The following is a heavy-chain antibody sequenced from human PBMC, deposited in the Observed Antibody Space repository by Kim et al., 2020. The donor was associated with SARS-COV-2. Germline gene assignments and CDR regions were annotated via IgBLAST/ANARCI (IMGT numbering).Heavy chain of an antibody. J-gene: IGHJ3*02. CDR2: IYYSGST. D-gene: IGHD4-17*01. CDR1: GGSISSYY. V-gene: IGHV4-59*08. CDR3: ARHAGLRGSDAFAI. Sequence: SETLSLTCTVSGGSISSYYWSWIRQPPGKGLEWIGYIYYSGSTNYNPSLKSRVTISVDTSKNQFSLNLSSLTAADTAVYYCARHAGLRGSDAFAIWGQGT.